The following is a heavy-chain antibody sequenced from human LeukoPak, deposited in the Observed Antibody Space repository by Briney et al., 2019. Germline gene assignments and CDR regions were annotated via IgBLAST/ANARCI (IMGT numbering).Heavy chain of an antibody. CDR1: GFTVSSNY. V-gene: IGHV3-66*01. Sequence: PGRSLRLSCAASGFTVSSNYMSWVRQAPGKGLEWVSVIYSGGSTYYADSVKGRFTISRDNSKNTLYLQMNSLRAEDTAVYYCARFGNYDILTGAHDAFDIWGQGTMVTVSS. J-gene: IGHJ3*02. D-gene: IGHD3-9*01. CDR3: ARFGNYDILTGAHDAFDI. CDR2: IYSGGST.